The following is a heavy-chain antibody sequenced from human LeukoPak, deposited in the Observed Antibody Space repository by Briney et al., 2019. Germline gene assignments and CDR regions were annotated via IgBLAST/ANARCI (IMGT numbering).Heavy chain of an antibody. Sequence: GGSLRLSCAASGFTFSIYAMSWVRQAPGKGLEWVSAISGSGGSTYYADSVKGRFTISRDNSKNTLYLQMNSLRAEDTAVYYCYILTGYIYGMDVWGKGTTVTVSS. CDR2: ISGSGGST. CDR3: YILTGYIYGMDV. V-gene: IGHV3-23*01. D-gene: IGHD3-9*01. CDR1: GFTFSIYA. J-gene: IGHJ6*04.